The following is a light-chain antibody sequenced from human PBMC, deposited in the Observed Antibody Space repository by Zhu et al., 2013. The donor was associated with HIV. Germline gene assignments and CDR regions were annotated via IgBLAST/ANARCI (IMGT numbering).Light chain of an antibody. V-gene: IGLV1-47*01. Sequence: QSVLTQPPSASGTPGQRFNTSCSGRTSNIGTNFVYWYQHFPGTTPKLLIYRTTQRPSGVSDRFSGSKSGTSASLAISGLRSEDESVYYCAVWDDSLNAVLFGGGTKLTV. J-gene: IGLJ3*02. CDR1: TSNIGTNF. CDR3: AVWDDSLNAVL. CDR2: RTT.